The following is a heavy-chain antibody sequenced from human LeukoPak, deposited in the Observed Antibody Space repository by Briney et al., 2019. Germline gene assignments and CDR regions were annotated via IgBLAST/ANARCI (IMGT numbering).Heavy chain of an antibody. D-gene: IGHD3-3*01. CDR1: GGSISSGGYY. CDR3: ARDVRKYYDFWSGYPDAFDI. J-gene: IGHJ3*02. Sequence: PSETLSLTCTVSGGSISSGGYYWRWIRQHPGKGLEWIGYIYYSGSTYYNPSLKSRVTISVDTSKNQFSLKLSSVTAADTAVYYCARDVRKYYDFWSGYPDAFDIWGQGTMVTVSS. CDR2: IYYSGST. V-gene: IGHV4-31*03.